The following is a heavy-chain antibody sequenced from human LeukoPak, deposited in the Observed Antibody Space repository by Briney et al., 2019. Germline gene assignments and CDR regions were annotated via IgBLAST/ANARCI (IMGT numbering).Heavy chain of an antibody. CDR1: GGSFSGYY. Sequence: PSETLSLTCAVYGGSFSGYYWSWIRQPPGKGLEWIGEINHSGSTNYNPSLKSRVTISVDTSKNQFSLKLSSVTAADTAVYYCARARIVVVPAASNYYYYYGMDVWGQGTTVTVSS. CDR2: INHSGST. D-gene: IGHD2-2*01. CDR3: ARARIVVVPAASNYYYYYGMDV. V-gene: IGHV4-34*01. J-gene: IGHJ6*02.